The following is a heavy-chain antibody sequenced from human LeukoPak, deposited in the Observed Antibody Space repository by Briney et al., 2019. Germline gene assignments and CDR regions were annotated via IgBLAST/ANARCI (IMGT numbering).Heavy chain of an antibody. CDR3: ARRRVYRQLGTTYDAFDI. CDR2: IYYSGST. CDR1: GGSISSSSYY. V-gene: IGHV4-39*07. D-gene: IGHD7-27*01. J-gene: IGHJ3*02. Sequence: PSETLSLTCTVSGGSISSSSYYWGWIRQPPGKGLEWIGSIYYSGSTYYNPSLKSRVTISVDTSKNQFSLKLSSVTAADTAVYYCARRRVYRQLGTTYDAFDIWGQGTMVTVSS.